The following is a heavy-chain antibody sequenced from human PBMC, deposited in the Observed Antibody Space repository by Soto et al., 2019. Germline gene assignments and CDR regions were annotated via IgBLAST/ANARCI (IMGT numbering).Heavy chain of an antibody. Sequence: ASVKFSCKASGGAFSIYGFSWVRQAPEQGPEWIGGIIPILTTRNYAQKFHGRVTIVADESTTTVYMELSSLKSEDTAAYYCANSVGIAPTGEDGMDFWGEGTSVTVSS. J-gene: IGHJ6*04. CDR2: IIPILTTR. D-gene: IGHD2-8*02. CDR1: GGAFSIYG. V-gene: IGHV1-69*13. CDR3: ANSVGIAPTGEDGMDF.